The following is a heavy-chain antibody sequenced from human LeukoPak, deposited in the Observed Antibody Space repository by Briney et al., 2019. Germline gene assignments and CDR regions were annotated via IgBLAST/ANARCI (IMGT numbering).Heavy chain of an antibody. CDR3: VREDYGSAIKCPDY. CDR2: INPNGGST. Sequence: SVKVSFKASGYIFINYFIHWVRQAPGQGLEWMGLINPNGGSTTYAQKFQDRVTMTRDTSTRTVYMELSSLRSEDTAVYYCVREDYGSAIKCPDYWGQGTLVTVSS. V-gene: IGHV1-46*01. J-gene: IGHJ4*02. D-gene: IGHD4-17*01. CDR1: GYIFINYF.